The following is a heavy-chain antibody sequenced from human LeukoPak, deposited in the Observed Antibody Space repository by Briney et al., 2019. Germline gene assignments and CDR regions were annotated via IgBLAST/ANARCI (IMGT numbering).Heavy chain of an antibody. CDR2: ISSSGST. CDR1: GGSFSDYY. D-gene: IGHD3-22*01. Sequence: SETLSLTCAVYGGSFSDYYWNWIRQPPGKGLEWIGRISSSGSTNYNPSLKSRVTISVDTSKNQFSLKLSSVTAADTAVYFCARGPYSYDSSGAFDIWGQGTMVTVSS. J-gene: IGHJ3*02. V-gene: IGHV4-34*01. CDR3: ARGPYSYDSSGAFDI.